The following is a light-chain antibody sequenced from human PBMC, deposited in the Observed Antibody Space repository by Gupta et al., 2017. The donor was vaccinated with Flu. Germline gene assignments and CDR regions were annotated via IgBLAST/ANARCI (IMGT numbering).Light chain of an antibody. V-gene: IGLV1-44*01. CDR1: SSNIGSNT. CDR2: SNN. J-gene: IGLJ2*01. CDR3: AAWDDSLNGVV. Sequence: QSVLTQPPSASGTPGQRVILSCSGSSSNIGSNTVNWYQQLPGTAPKLLIYSNNQRPSGVPDRFSGSKSGTSASLAISGLQSEDEADYYCAAWDDSLNGVVFGGGTKLTVL.